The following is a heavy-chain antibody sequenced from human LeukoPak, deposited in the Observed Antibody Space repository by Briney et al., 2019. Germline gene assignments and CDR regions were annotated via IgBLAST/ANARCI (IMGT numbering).Heavy chain of an antibody. J-gene: IGHJ4*02. CDR3: AKDGGLWVSAHWGDS. D-gene: IGHD7-27*01. CDR1: GFTFSSYT. CDR2: ITTSDGNT. Sequence: GGSLRLSCAASGFTFSSYTMSWVRQAPGKGLEWVSTITTSDGNTYYADSVKGRFTVSRDNSKNTLFLQMNSLRAEDTAVYYCAKDGGLWVSAHWGDSWGRGTLVTISS. V-gene: IGHV3-23*01.